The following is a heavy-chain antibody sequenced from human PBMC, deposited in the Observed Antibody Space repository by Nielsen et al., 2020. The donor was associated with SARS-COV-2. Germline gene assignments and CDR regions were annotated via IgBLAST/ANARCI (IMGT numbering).Heavy chain of an antibody. Sequence: GESLKISRAVSGFTVGSNYMTWVRQAPGKGLESVSVIHGGGNTYYADSVKGRFTISRHSSNNTLFLQMNSLRAEDTAVYYCARLYAGRIDAFDIWGQGTMVTVSS. V-gene: IGHV3-53*04. CDR2: IHGGGNT. CDR3: ARLYAGRIDAFDI. D-gene: IGHD2-2*02. CDR1: GFTVGSNY. J-gene: IGHJ3*02.